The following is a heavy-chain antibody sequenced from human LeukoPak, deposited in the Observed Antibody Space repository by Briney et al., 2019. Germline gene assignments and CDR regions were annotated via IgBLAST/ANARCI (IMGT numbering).Heavy chain of an antibody. V-gene: IGHV1-18*01. CDR2: ISPYNNNT. Sequence: ASVKVSCKASGYTFPRYGIAWVRQAPGQGLEWMAWISPYNNNTKFSQKFQGRVNMTTDTSTSTVYMELRSLRSDDTAVYYCAREGRRGDYFDYWGQGTLVTVSS. D-gene: IGHD4-17*01. CDR3: AREGRRGDYFDY. J-gene: IGHJ4*02. CDR1: GYTFPRYG.